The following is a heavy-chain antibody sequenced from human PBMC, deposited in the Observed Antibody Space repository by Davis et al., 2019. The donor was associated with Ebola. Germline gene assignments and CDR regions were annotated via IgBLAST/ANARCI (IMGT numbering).Heavy chain of an antibody. CDR1: AFSFGIYG. CDR2: MSYHGSHT. Sequence: GESLKISCEAFAFSFGIYGMHWVRQAPGKGLEWVASMSYHGSHTSYIDSVRGRFTISRDNSKNTLYLHMNSLRAEDTAVYFCAKEYCPNSGPFCTLLGVWGPGTQVNGSS. V-gene: IGHV3-30*18. CDR3: AKEYCPNSGPFCTLLGV. D-gene: IGHD3-10*01. J-gene: IGHJ1*01.